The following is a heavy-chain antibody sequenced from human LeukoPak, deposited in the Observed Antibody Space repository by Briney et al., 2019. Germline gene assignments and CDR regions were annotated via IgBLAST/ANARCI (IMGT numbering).Heavy chain of an antibody. CDR2: TNSGGTST. J-gene: IGHJ4*02. CDR3: AKQSYARSLGE. D-gene: IGHD2-8*01. Sequence: GGSLRLSCATSGFPFSDFSMSWARQAPGKGLEWISTTNSGGTSTYYAESVKGRFTIYRDNSKNTLYLQMSSLRVEDTAVYYCAKQSYARSLGEGGPGTLVSVSS. CDR1: GFPFSDFS. V-gene: IGHV3-23*01.